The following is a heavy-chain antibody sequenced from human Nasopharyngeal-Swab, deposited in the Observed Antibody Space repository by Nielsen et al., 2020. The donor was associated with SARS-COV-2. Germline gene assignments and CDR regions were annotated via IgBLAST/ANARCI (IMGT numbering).Heavy chain of an antibody. V-gene: IGHV3-7*03. D-gene: IGHD2-2*01. CDR3: AGRDCSGTRCYAYTPSNSGVYHYYYMDV. CDR2: IKQDGSEK. J-gene: IGHJ6*03. Sequence: WIRQPPGKGLEWVANIKQDGSEKYYVDSVKGRFTVSRDNAKTSLYLQMNSLRAEDTAVYYCAGRDCSGTRCYAYTPSNSGVYHYYYMDVWGKGTTVTVSS.